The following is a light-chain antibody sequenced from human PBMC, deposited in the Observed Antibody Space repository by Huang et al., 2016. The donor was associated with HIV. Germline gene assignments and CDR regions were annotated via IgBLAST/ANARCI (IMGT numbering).Light chain of an antibody. J-gene: IGKJ3*01. CDR3: QQYNNWPFT. CDR1: QSISSK. V-gene: IGKV3-15*01. CDR2: GAS. Sequence: ERVMTQSPVPLSVSPGERATFSCRASQSISSKLDWYQQKPGQAPRLLIYGASTRAGGIPARFSGSGSGTEFTLTISSLQSEDFAVYYCQQYNNWPFTFGPGTRVDIK.